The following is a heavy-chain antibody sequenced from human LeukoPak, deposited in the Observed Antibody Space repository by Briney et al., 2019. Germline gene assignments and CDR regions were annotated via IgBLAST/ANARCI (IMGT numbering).Heavy chain of an antibody. CDR2: IKTDGSST. D-gene: IGHD3-10*02. V-gene: IGHV3-74*01. Sequence: PGGSLRLSCAASGFTFSNYWMHLVRQAPVKGLEWVSCIKTDGSSTSYADSVKGRFTISRDNAKNSLYLQMNSLRAEDTAVYYCAELGITMIGGVWGKGTTVTISS. J-gene: IGHJ6*04. CDR1: GFTFSNYW. CDR3: AELGITMIGGV.